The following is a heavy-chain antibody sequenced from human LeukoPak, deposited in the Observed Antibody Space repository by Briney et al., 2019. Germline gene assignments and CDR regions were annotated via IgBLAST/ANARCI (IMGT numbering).Heavy chain of an antibody. J-gene: IGHJ4*02. Sequence: SETLSLTCTVSGGSISSSSCYWGWIRQPPGKGLEWIGSIYYSGSTYYNPSLKSRVTISVDTSKNQFSLKLSSVTAADTAVYYCARHGDSYGNKYYFDYWGQGTLVTVSS. CDR2: IYYSGST. CDR1: GGSISSSSCY. V-gene: IGHV4-39*01. CDR3: ARHGDSYGNKYYFDY. D-gene: IGHD5-18*01.